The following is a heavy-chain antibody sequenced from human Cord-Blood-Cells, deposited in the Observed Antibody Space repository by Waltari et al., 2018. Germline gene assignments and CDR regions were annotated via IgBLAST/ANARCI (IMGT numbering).Heavy chain of an antibody. CDR2: SIPILGIA. CDR3: AREGPNYYESRGYGGGFDY. CDR1: GGTFSSYA. J-gene: IGHJ4*02. V-gene: IGHV1-69*04. Sequence: QVQLVQSGAEVKKPGSSVTVSCKASGGTFSSYAISWVRQAPGQGLEWMGGSIPILGIANDAQKFQGRVTITADESTSTAYMELSSLRSEDTAVYYCAREGPNYYESRGYGGGFDYWGQGTLVTVAS. D-gene: IGHD3-22*01.